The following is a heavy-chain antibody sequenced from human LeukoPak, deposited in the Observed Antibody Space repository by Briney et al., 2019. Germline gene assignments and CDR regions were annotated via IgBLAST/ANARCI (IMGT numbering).Heavy chain of an antibody. V-gene: IGHV1-8*01. CDR3: ARAGTSGDYYYYYMDV. CDR2: MNPNSGNT. J-gene: IGHJ6*03. D-gene: IGHD3-10*01. CDR1: GYTFTSYD. Sequence: GAPVKVSCKASGYTFTSYDINWVRQATGQGLEWMGWMNPNSGNTGYAQKFQGRVTMTRNTSISTAYMELSSLRSEDTAVYYCARAGTSGDYYYYYMDVWGKGTTVTVSS.